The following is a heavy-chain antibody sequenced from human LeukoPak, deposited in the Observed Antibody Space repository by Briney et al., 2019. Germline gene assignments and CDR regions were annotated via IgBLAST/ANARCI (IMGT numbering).Heavy chain of an antibody. D-gene: IGHD4-11*01. V-gene: IGHV5-51*01. CDR1: GYSFTSYW. J-gene: IGHJ5*02. CDR2: IYPGDSDT. CDR3: ARRCDSNNNWFDP. Sequence: GESLKISCKGSGYSFTSYWIGWVRQLPGKGLEWMGIIYPGDSDTRYSPSFQGQVTISADKSISTAYLQWSSLKASDTAMYYCARRCDSNNNWFDPWGQGTLVTVSS.